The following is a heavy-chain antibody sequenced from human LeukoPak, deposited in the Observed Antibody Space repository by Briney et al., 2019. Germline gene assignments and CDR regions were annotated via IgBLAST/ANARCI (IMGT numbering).Heavy chain of an antibody. D-gene: IGHD1-26*01. CDR2: IIPIFGTA. CDR3: ARASGSYEAWFDP. CDR1: GGTFSSYA. Sequence: SVKVSCKASGGTFSSYAISWVRQAPGQGLEWMGGIIPIFGTANYAQKFQGRVTITTDESTSTAYMELSRLRSDDTAVYYCARASGSYEAWFDPWGQGTLVTVSS. J-gene: IGHJ5*02. V-gene: IGHV1-69*05.